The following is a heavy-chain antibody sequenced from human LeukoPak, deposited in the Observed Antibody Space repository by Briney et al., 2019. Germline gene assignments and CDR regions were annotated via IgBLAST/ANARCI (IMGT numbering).Heavy chain of an antibody. CDR2: ISSSSSYT. Sequence: GGSLRLSCAASGFTFSDYYMSWIRQAPGKGLEWVSYISSSSSYTNYADSVKGRFTISRDNAKNSLYLQMNSRRAEDTAVYYCASGGRYCSSTSCFDYWGQGTLVTVSS. V-gene: IGHV3-11*06. J-gene: IGHJ4*02. CDR3: ASGGRYCSSTSCFDY. CDR1: GFTFSDYY. D-gene: IGHD2-2*01.